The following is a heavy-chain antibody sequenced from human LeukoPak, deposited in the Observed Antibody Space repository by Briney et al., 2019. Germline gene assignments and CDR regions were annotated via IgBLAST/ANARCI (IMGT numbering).Heavy chain of an antibody. Sequence: SVKVSCRASGGTFSSYAISWVRQAPGQGLEWMGRIIPILGIANYAQKFQGRVTITADKSTSTAYMELSSLRSEDTAVYYCARGSRELPSDYWGQGTLVTVSS. J-gene: IGHJ4*02. CDR3: ARGSRELPSDY. V-gene: IGHV1-69*04. CDR1: GGTFSSYA. D-gene: IGHD1-7*01. CDR2: IIPILGIA.